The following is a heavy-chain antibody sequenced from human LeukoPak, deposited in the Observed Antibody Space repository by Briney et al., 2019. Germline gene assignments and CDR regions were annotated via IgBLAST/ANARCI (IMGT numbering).Heavy chain of an antibody. CDR2: ISSSSSYI. D-gene: IGHD6-13*01. CDR1: GFTFSSYS. J-gene: IGHJ4*02. CDR3: ARGGGMRSWYDFDY. Sequence: KSGGSLRLSCAASGFTFSSYSMNWVRQAPGKGLEWVSSISSSSSYIYYADSVKGRFTISRDNDKNLVHLQMNSLRAEDTAVYYCARGGGMRSWYDFDYWGQGTLVTVSS. V-gene: IGHV3-21*06.